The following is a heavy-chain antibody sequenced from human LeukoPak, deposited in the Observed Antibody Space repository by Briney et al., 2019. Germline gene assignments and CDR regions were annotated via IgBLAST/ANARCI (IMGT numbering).Heavy chain of an antibody. V-gene: IGHV1-24*01. D-gene: IGHD3-10*01. Sequence: ASVKVSCKVSGYTLTELSMHWVRQAPGKGLEWMGGFDPEDGETIYAQKFQGRVTMTEDTSTDTAYMELSSLRSEDTAVYYCATSRGRGDDFDYWGQGTLVTVSS. J-gene: IGHJ4*02. CDR1: GYTLTELS. CDR3: ATSRGRGDDFDY. CDR2: FDPEDGET.